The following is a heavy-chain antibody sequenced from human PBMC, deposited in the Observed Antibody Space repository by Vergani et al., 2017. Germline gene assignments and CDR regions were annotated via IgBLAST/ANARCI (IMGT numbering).Heavy chain of an antibody. V-gene: IGHV3-33*01. D-gene: IGHD6-13*01. J-gene: IGHJ5*02. CDR1: GFTFSSYG. CDR2: IWYDGSNK. Sequence: QVQLVESGGGVVQPGRSLRLSCAASGFTFSSYGMHWVRQAPGKGLEWVAVIWYDGSNKQYVDSVKGQFTISRDNSKNTLSLQMNSLRPEDTAVYYCAREGGTAAGDNWFDPWGQGTLVTVSS. CDR3: AREGGTAAGDNWFDP.